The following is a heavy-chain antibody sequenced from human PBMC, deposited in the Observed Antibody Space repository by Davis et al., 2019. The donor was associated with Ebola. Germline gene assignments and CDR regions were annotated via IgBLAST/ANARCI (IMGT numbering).Heavy chain of an antibody. CDR2: ISAYNGKT. J-gene: IGHJ5*02. CDR3: ARGGRYCSSTSCYRNWFDP. CDR1: GYTFTSYG. Sequence: ASVKVSCKASGYTFTSYGISWVRQAPGQGLEWMGWISAYNGKTNYAQKLQGRVTMTTDTSTSTAYMELRSLRSDDTAVYYCARGGRYCSSTSCYRNWFDPWGQGTLVTVSS. D-gene: IGHD2-2*01. V-gene: IGHV1-18*01.